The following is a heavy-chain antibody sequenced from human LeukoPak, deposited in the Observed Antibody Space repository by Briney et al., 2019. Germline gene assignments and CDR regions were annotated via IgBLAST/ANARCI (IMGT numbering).Heavy chain of an antibody. D-gene: IGHD1-7*01. J-gene: IGHJ4*02. CDR1: GFTFSDYY. CDR2: ISSSSSYT. CDR3: ARRNYGSGDH. V-gene: IGHV3-11*03. Sequence: GGSLRLSCAASGFTFSDYYMSWIRQAPGKGLEWLSYISSSSSYTNYADSVKGRFSISRDNAKNSLYLQMNSLRAEDTAVYYCARRNYGSGDHWGQGTLVTVSS.